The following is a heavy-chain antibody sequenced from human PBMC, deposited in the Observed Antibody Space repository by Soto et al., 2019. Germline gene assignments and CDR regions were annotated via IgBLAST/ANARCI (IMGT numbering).Heavy chain of an antibody. CDR3: ASLTGANRALRTTVTQREFDY. D-gene: IGHD4-17*01. CDR1: GGSISSYY. Sequence: SETLSLTCTVSGGSISSYYWSWIRQPPGKGLEWIGYIYYSGSTNYNPSLKSRVTISVDTSKNQFSLKLSSVTAADTAVYYCASLTGANRALRTTVTQREFDYWGQGTLVTVSS. J-gene: IGHJ4*02. CDR2: IYYSGST. V-gene: IGHV4-59*01.